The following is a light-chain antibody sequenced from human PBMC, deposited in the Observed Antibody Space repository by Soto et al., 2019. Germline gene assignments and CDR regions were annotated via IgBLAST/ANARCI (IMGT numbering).Light chain of an antibody. CDR3: QKYSSVPV. CDR2: AAS. Sequence: DIQMTQSPTSLSASVGDRVTITCRASQDISNFVAWYQQKPGKAPKLLIYAASTLQSGVPSRFSGSGSGTDFTLTINSLQREDVATYSCQKYSSVPVFGPGTKVEIK. J-gene: IGKJ3*01. V-gene: IGKV1-27*01. CDR1: QDISNF.